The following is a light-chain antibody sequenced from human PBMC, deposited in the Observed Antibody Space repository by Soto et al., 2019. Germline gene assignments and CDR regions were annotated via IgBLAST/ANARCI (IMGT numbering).Light chain of an antibody. V-gene: IGKV1-5*01. Sequence: DIQMTQSPSTLSASVGDTVTITCRASQTISGWLAWYQQRPGKAPNLLIFDASTLESGVPSRVSGSGSGTTFTLTISRLQSDDFATYYCLQYNGYYRTFGQGTKVEIK. CDR3: LQYNGYYRT. J-gene: IGKJ1*01. CDR2: DAS. CDR1: QTISGW.